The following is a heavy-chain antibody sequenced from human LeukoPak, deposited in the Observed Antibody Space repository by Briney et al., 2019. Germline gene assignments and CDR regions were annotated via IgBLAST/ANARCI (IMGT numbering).Heavy chain of an antibody. Sequence: PSETLSLTCAVYGGSFSGYYWSWIRQPSGKGLEWIGEINHSGSTNYNPSLKSRVTISVDTSKNQFSLKLSSVTAADTAVYYCASGRWYSSGWHLSYFDYWGQGTLVTVSS. CDR3: ASGRWYSSGWHLSYFDY. V-gene: IGHV4-34*01. J-gene: IGHJ4*02. CDR1: GGSFSGYY. D-gene: IGHD6-19*01. CDR2: INHSGST.